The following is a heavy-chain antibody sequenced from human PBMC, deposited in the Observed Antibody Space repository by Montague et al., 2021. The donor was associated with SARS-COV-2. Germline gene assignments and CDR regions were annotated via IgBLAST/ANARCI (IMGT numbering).Heavy chain of an antibody. CDR3: ARGPTNIIGMVATRLDY. CDR1: GGSFSGYY. J-gene: IGHJ4*02. Sequence: SETLSLTCAVYGGSFSGYYWNWIRQPPGKGLEWIGEINHSGSTNYNPSLKSRVTISVDTSNNQFSLKLTSVTAADTAVYYCARGPTNIIGMVATRLDYWGQGTLVTVSS. D-gene: IGHD5-12*01. CDR2: INHSGST. V-gene: IGHV4-34*01.